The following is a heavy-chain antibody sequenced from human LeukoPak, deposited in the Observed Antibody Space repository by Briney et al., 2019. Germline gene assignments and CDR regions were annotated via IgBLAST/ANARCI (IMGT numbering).Heavy chain of an antibody. V-gene: IGHV4-34*01. Sequence: PSETLSLTCAVYGGSFSGYYWSWIRQPPGKGLEWIGEINHSGSTNYNPSLKSRVTISVDTSKNQFSLQLSSVTAADTAVYYCARGYVLRYFDWLLSGWFDPWGQGTLVTVSS. CDR3: ARGYVLRYFDWLLSGWFDP. D-gene: IGHD3-9*01. J-gene: IGHJ5*02. CDR2: INHSGST. CDR1: GGSFSGYY.